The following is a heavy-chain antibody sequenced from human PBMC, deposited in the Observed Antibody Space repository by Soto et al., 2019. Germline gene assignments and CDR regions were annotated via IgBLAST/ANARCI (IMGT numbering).Heavy chain of an antibody. CDR3: AKPRGSHQTFDY. V-gene: IGHV3-23*01. Sequence: EVQLLDSGGGLIQPGGSLRLSCAASGFTFSSSAMSWVRQAPGRGLEWVSTITDSGGSTYYADSVKGRFTISRDNSKNTLYVQMNSLRPEDTAVYYCAKPRGSHQTFDYWGQGTLVTVSA. CDR2: ITDSGGST. J-gene: IGHJ4*02. D-gene: IGHD1-26*01. CDR1: GFTFSSSA.